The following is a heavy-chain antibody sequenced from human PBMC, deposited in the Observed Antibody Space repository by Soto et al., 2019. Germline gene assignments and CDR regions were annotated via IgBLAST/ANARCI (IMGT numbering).Heavy chain of an antibody. J-gene: IGHJ4*02. V-gene: IGHV3-30*18. CDR1: GFSFSDSN. CDR2: ISKEGTFK. CDR3: VKGSLPGDYERNFDS. Sequence: QVHLVESGGGVVQPGRSLRLSCAASGFSFSDSNMHWVRKAPGKGLQWVARISKEGTFKYYADSVKCRFTISRDNSENILYLQINSLSAEDTAVYFCVKGSLPGDYERNFDSWGQGILVTVSS. D-gene: IGHD4-17*01.